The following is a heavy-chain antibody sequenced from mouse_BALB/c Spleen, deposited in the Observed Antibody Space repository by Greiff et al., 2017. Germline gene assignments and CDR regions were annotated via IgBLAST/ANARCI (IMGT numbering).Heavy chain of an antibody. CDR3: ARGFYYDYGFDY. D-gene: IGHD2-4*01. CDR1: GYSITSGYY. J-gene: IGHJ2*01. CDR2: ISYDGSN. V-gene: IGHV3-6*02. Sequence: EVQRVESGPGLVKPSQSLSLTCSVTGYSITSGYYWNWIRQFPGNKLEWMGYISYDGSNNYNPSLKNRISITRDTSKNQFFLKLNSVTTEDTATYYCARGFYYDYGFDYWGQGTTLTVSS.